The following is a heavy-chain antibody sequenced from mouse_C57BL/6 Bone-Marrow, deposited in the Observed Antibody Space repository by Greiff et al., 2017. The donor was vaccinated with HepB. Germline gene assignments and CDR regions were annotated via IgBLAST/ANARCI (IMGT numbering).Heavy chain of an antibody. D-gene: IGHD1-1*01. CDR1: GFTFSSYA. J-gene: IGHJ3*01. CDR2: ISDGGSYT. Sequence: EVKVVESGGGLVKPGGSLKLSCAASGFTFSSYAMSWVRQTPEKRLEWVATISDGGSYTYYPDNVKGRFTISRDNAKNNLYLQMSQLKSEDTAMYYCARGGTTEEAYWGQGTLVTVSA. CDR3: ARGGTTEEAY. V-gene: IGHV5-4*03.